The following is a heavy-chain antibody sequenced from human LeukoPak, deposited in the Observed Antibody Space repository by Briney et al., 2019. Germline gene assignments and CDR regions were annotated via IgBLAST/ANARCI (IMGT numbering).Heavy chain of an antibody. V-gene: IGHV1-46*01. CDR1: GYTFTSYY. CDR3: ARTGDSSGWYAWFDP. D-gene: IGHD6-19*01. Sequence: GASVKVSSKASGYTFTSYYMHWVRQAPGQGLEWMGIINPSGGSTSYAQKFQGRVTMTRDTSTSTVYMELSSLRSEDTAVYYCARTGDSSGWYAWFDPWGQGTLVTVSS. J-gene: IGHJ5*02. CDR2: INPSGGST.